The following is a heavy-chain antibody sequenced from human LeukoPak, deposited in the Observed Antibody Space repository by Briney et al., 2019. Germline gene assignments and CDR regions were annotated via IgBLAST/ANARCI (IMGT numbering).Heavy chain of an antibody. CDR3: AKCIWLRGKFDY. CDR2: ISGSGGST. J-gene: IGHJ4*02. V-gene: IGHV3-23*01. Sequence: PGGSLRLSCAASGFTFSSYAMSWVRQAPGKGLEWVSDISGSGGSTYYADSVKGRFTISRDNSKNTLYLQMNSLRAEDTAVYYCAKCIWLRGKFDYWGQGTLVTVSS. D-gene: IGHD2-8*01. CDR1: GFTFSSYA.